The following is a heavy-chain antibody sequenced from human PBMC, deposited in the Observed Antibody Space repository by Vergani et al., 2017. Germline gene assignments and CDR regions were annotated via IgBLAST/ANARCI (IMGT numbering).Heavy chain of an antibody. V-gene: IGHV3-23*01. J-gene: IGHJ4*02. CDR1: GFTFTNFA. Sequence: EVQLLESGGNLVQPGGSLRLSCAASGFTFTNFAMTWVRQAPGEGLEWVSGISGSGGFTYYADSVKGRFTISRDNSKNTLYLQMNSLRAEDTAVYYCAKDLNYYDSSGFRGFDYWGQGTLVTVSS. CDR2: ISGSGGFT. CDR3: AKDLNYYDSSGFRGFDY. D-gene: IGHD3-22*01.